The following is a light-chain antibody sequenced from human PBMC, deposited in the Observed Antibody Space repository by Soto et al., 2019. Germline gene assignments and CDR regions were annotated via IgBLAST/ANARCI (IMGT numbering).Light chain of an antibody. CDR3: QSYDSSLSGPWV. Sequence: QSVLTQPPSVSGAPGQRVTISCTGSSSNIGAGYDVHWYQQLPGTAPKPLIYGNSNRPSGVPDRFSGSKSGTSASLAITGLQAEDEADYYCQSYDSSLSGPWVFGTGTKLTVL. CDR2: GNS. V-gene: IGLV1-40*01. J-gene: IGLJ1*01. CDR1: SSNIGAGYD.